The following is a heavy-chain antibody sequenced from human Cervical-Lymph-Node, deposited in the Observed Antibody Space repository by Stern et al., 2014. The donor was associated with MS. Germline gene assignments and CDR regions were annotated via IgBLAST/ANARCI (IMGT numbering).Heavy chain of an antibody. D-gene: IGHD3-22*01. J-gene: IGHJ4*02. CDR2: IIPIFGTA. Sequence: QVQLGQSGAEVKKPGSSVKVSCKASGGTFSSYAISWVRQAPGKGLEWVGGIIPIFGTANYAQKFQGRVTITADESTSTAYMELSSLRSEDTAVYYCARDRYYDSSGTFDYWGQGTLVTVSS. V-gene: IGHV1-69*01. CDR1: GGTFSSYA. CDR3: ARDRYYDSSGTFDY.